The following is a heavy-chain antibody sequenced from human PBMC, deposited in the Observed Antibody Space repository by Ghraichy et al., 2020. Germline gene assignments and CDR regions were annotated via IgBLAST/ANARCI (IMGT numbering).Heavy chain of an antibody. CDR1: GFTFSDHY. CDR2: IRNKAKSYTT. J-gene: IGHJ4*02. D-gene: IGHD3-10*01. CDR3: ARNGATGSYYDY. V-gene: IGHV3-72*01. Sequence: LSLTCAASGFTFSDHYMDWVRQAPGEGLEWVGRIRNKAKSYTTDYAASVKGRFTISRDDSKNSLFLQMNSLKTEDTAVYYCARNGATGSYYDYWGQGTLVTVSS.